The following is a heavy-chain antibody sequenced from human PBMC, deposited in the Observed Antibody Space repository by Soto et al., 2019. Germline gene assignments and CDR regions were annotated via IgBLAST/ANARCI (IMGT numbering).Heavy chain of an antibody. J-gene: IGHJ6*02. CDR2: IIPIFDTA. Sequence: QVQLVQSGAEVKKPGSSVKVSCRTSGGTLRSYAISWVRQAPGQGLEWMGEIIPIFDTANYVQKFQGRVTITADESTCTAYMELSSLRSEDTAVYYCARHDCISTSCYYYYYYSMDVWGQGTTVTVSS. V-gene: IGHV1-69*13. D-gene: IGHD2-2*01. CDR1: GGTLRSYA. CDR3: ARHDCISTSCYYYYYYSMDV.